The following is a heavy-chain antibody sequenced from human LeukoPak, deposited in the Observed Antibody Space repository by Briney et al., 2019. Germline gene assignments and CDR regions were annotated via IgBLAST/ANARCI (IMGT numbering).Heavy chain of an antibody. D-gene: IGHD6-19*01. J-gene: IGHJ4*02. CDR3: AKDLQQWLAMDS. CDR1: GFTFSSYA. Sequence: PGGSLRLSCAASGFTFSSYAMSWVRQAPGKGLEWVAVISYDGSYKFYADPVKGRFIISRDNSKNTLYLQMNSLRAEDTAVFYCAKDLQQWLAMDSWGQGTLVTVSS. CDR2: ISYDGSYK. V-gene: IGHV3-30*18.